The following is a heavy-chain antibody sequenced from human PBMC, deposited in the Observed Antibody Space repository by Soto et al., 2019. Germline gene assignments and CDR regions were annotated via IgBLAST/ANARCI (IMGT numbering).Heavy chain of an antibody. CDR2: IYHSGST. J-gene: IGHJ6*02. D-gene: IGHD3-3*01. CDR1: GGSISSSNW. V-gene: IGHV4-4*02. CDR3: ARVPPHVSHYDFWSGYYGNYYYGMDV. Sequence: PSETLSLTCAVSGGSISSSNWWSWVRQPPGKGLEWIGEIYHSGSTNYNPSLKSRVTISVDKSKNQFSLKLSSVTAADTAVYYCARVPPHVSHYDFWSGYYGNYYYGMDVWGQGTTVTVSS.